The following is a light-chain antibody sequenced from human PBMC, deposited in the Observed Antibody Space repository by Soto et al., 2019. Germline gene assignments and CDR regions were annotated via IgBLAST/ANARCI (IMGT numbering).Light chain of an antibody. CDR1: QAIGNY. J-gene: IGKJ3*01. CDR2: AAS. CDR3: QKYNSAHLT. V-gene: IGKV1-27*01. Sequence: DIQVTQFPSSLSASVGDRITITCRASQAIGNYLAWYQQKPGKVPKLLIYAASTLQSGVPSRFSGSRSGTDFLLTVSSLQPEDVATYYRQKYNSAHLTFGPGSKVEIK.